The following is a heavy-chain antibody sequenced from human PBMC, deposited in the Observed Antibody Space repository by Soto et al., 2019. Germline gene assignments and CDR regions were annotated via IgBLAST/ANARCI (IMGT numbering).Heavy chain of an antibody. D-gene: IGHD3-22*01. Sequence: QVQLQESGPGLVKPSGTLSLTCAVSGGSISSSNWWSWVRQPPGKGLEWIGEIYHSGSTNYNPSLKSRVTISVDKSKNQFSLKLSSVTAADTAVYYCASAAGNSSGSQRSYFDYWGQGTLVTVSS. V-gene: IGHV4-4*02. CDR3: ASAAGNSSGSQRSYFDY. J-gene: IGHJ4*02. CDR1: GGSISSSNW. CDR2: IYHSGST.